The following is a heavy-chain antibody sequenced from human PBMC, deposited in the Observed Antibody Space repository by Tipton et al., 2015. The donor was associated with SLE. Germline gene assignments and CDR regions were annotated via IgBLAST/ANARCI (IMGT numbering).Heavy chain of an antibody. V-gene: IGHV4-34*01. J-gene: IGHJ6*02. D-gene: IGHD2-2*01. CDR2: SNPSGST. Sequence: TLSLTCAVYGGSFSGYYWSWIRQPPGKGLEWIGESNPSGSTNYNPSLKSRVTISVDTSKNQLSLKLTSVTAADTSVYYCARGFCTSTHCDYSYAMDVWGQGTTVTVSS. CDR1: GGSFSGYY. CDR3: ARGFCTSTHCDYSYAMDV.